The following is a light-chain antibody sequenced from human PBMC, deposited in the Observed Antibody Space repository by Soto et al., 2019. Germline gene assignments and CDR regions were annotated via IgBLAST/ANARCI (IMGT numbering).Light chain of an antibody. V-gene: IGLV2-8*01. CDR2: EVV. J-gene: IGLJ1*01. CDR3: KSYAGSNTYV. CDR1: KNDIGAYDF. Sequence: QSVLTQSPSASGSPGQSVTISCTGTKNDIGAYDFVSWYQHHPGKAPRLIIYEVVQRPSGVPDRFSGSKSGNTASLTVSGLQAADEADYFCKSYAGSNTYVFGSGTKV.